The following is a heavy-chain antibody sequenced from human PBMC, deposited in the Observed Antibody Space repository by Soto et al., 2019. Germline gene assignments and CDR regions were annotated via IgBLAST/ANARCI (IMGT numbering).Heavy chain of an antibody. J-gene: IGHJ4*02. V-gene: IGHV1-3*01. CDR3: ARDHEGFDY. CDR1: GDTFTNFA. CDR2: INAGNGIT. Sequence: GASVKVSCKASGDTFTNFAVHWVRQAPGQSLEWMGLINAGNGITKYSQKFQGRVTITRDTSASTAYMELSSLRSEDTAGYYCARDHEGFDYWGQGTLVTVSS.